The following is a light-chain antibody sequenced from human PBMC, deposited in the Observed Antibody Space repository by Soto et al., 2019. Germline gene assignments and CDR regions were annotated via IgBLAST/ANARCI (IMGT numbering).Light chain of an antibody. J-gene: IGKJ1*01. V-gene: IGKV3-15*01. CDR1: LTMNNN. CDR2: GAS. Sequence: EIVMTQSPATRSVSPGESVTLSCRASLTMNNNSAGYQHKPGQAPRLLIFGASSRATGVPGRFSGSGFGTEFTISISSLQSEDVAVYYCQQYKERPPWTFGQGTTVEMK. CDR3: QQYKERPPWT.